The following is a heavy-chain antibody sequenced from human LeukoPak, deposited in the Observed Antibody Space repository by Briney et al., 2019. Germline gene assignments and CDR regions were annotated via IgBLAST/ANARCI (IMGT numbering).Heavy chain of an antibody. D-gene: IGHD4-17*01. V-gene: IGHV4-59*01. J-gene: IGHJ3*01. CDR3: ARGANYGDYGLDAFDV. Sequence: SETLSLTCTVSGGSMSSYYWSWIRQPPGEGLEWIGYINYSGSTTYNPSLRSRATMSIDTSKNQFSLKLTSVTAADTAVYHCARGANYGDYGLDAFDVWGQGTMVTVSS. CDR2: INYSGST. CDR1: GGSMSSYY.